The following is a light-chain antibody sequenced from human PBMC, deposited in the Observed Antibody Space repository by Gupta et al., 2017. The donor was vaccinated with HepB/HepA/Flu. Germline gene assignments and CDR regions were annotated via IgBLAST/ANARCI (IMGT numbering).Light chain of an antibody. CDR3: LQAYSYPRT. CDR1: QGIKKD. Sequence: LQMTQSPSSLSASVGDRVTITCRASQGIKKDLAWYQHKPGQAPKLLIFAASSLQTGVPSRFSGSGSGTDFTLTISSLQPEDFATYCCLQAYSYPRTFGQGTKVEVK. V-gene: IGKV1-6*01. CDR2: AAS. J-gene: IGKJ1*01.